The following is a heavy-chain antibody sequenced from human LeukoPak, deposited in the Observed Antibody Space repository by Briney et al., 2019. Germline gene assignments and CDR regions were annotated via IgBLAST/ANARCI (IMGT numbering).Heavy chain of an antibody. D-gene: IGHD3-10*01. V-gene: IGHV5-51*01. CDR1: GSSFTNYW. J-gene: IGHJ3*02. Sequence: GAPLKIYCKGSGSSFTNYWIGLVRQTPGKGLGLVWIIYPGDSDSRYSPSFQGQVTISADQSISTAYLQWSSLKASDTAMYYCARLRVRGVIGAFDIWGQGTMVTVFS. CDR2: IYPGDSDS. CDR3: ARLRVRGVIGAFDI.